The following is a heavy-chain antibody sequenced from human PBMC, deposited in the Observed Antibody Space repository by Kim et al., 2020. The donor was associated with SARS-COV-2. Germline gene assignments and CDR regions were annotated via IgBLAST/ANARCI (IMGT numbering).Heavy chain of an antibody. Sequence: GGSLRLSCAASGFTFNSYAIHWVRQAPGKGLEWVAVIWYDGSNKYYADSLKGRFTISRDNSKNTLYLQMNSLRAEDTAVYYCARDEWTLPNRYYYGLDVWGQGTTVTVSS. CDR2: IWYDGSNK. V-gene: IGHV3-33*01. D-gene: IGHD3-3*01. CDR3: ARDEWTLPNRYYYGLDV. CDR1: GFTFNSYA. J-gene: IGHJ6*02.